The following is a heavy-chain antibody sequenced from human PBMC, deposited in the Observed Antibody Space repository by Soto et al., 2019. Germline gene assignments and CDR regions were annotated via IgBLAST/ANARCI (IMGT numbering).Heavy chain of an antibody. CDR3: AREAGPDRWFDP. D-gene: IGHD6-19*01. CDR2: ISTSGTT. J-gene: IGHJ5*02. Sequence: SETLSLTCTVSGASISNYFWTWIRQPAGKGLDWIGRISTSGTTNYNPSLKSRVTMSVDTSKNHFSLNLSSVTAADTAVYYCAREAGPDRWFDPWGQGNLVTVS. CDR1: GASISNYF. V-gene: IGHV4-4*07.